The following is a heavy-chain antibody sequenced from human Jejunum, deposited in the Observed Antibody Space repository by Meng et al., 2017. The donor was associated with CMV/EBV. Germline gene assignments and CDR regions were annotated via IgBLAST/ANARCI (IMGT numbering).Heavy chain of an antibody. CDR2: IPFDGNNE. CDR1: GFTFSSYA. V-gene: IGHV3-30*04. CDR3: ARGTGSGSWLIDS. Sequence: SGFTFSSYALHWVRQAPGKGLEWVAVIPFDGNNEHYADSVKGRFTISRDNSKNTLYLQVNSLRPEDTGVYYCARGTGSGSWLIDSWGQGTLVTVSS. D-gene: IGHD6-13*01. J-gene: IGHJ4*02.